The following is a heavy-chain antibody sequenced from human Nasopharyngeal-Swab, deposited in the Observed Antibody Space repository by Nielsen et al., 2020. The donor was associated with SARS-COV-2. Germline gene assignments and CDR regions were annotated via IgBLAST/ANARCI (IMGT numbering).Heavy chain of an antibody. CDR2: ISGSGGST. D-gene: IGHD2-8*01. V-gene: IGHV3-23*01. J-gene: IGHJ6*03. CDR1: GFTFSSYA. CDR3: AKDNGYCTNGVCSRVRTYYYYYMDV. Sequence: GGSLRLSFAASGFTFSSYAMSWVRQAPGKGLEWVSAISGSGGSTYYADSVKGRFTISRDNSKNTLYLQMNSLRAEDTAVYYCAKDNGYCTNGVCSRVRTYYYYYMDVWGKGTTVTVSS.